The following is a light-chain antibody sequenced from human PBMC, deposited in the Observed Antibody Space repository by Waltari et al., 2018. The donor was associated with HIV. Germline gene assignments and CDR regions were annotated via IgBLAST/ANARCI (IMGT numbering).Light chain of an antibody. J-gene: IGLJ2*01. CDR3: QSFDSVVTSSV. Sequence: QSMLTQPPSVSGAPRQRVTISCPGSTSNIGERYAVHCYQHIPGTAPKRLIYESTNRPSEVPGRFSASTSGTSASLAITGLQAEDEADYYCQSFDSVVTSSVFGGGTKLTVL. V-gene: IGLV1-40*01. CDR1: TSNIGERYA. CDR2: EST.